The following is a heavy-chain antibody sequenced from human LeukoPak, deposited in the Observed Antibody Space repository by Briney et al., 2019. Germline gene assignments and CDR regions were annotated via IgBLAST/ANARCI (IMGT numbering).Heavy chain of an antibody. J-gene: IGHJ3*01. V-gene: IGHV4-59*01. Sequence: SETLSLTCTVSGGSISSYYWSWIRQPPGKGLEWIGYIYYSGSTNYNPSLKSRVTISVDTSKNQFSLKLSSVTAADTSVYYCAREGDGSGSRYAFDVGGKGQWSPSLQ. CDR3: AREGDGSGSRYAFDV. CDR1: GGSISSYY. CDR2: IYYSGST. D-gene: IGHD3-10*01.